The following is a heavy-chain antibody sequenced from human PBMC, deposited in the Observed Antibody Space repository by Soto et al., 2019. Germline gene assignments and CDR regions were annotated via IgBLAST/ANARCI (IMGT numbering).Heavy chain of an antibody. J-gene: IGHJ4*02. V-gene: IGHV4-30-2*01. Sequence: SETLSLTCAVSGGSIISGGYSWTWIRQPPGKGLEWIGYIYHSGSTYYNPSLKSRVTISVDRSKNQFSLKLNSVTAADTAVYYCARGNVVAIDYWGQGTLVTVSS. CDR1: GGSIISGGYS. CDR3: ARGNVVAIDY. CDR2: IYHSGST. D-gene: IGHD2-21*01.